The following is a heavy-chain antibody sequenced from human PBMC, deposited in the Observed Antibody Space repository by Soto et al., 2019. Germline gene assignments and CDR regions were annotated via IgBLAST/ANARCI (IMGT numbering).Heavy chain of an antibody. D-gene: IGHD5-18*01. CDR2: IIPIFGTT. Sequence: QVQLVQSETEVKKPGSSVRVSCRASGGTFGSNAISWVRQAPGQGLEWMGNIIPIFGTTKNAQNFQGRLTIPADESTNTADMELSGLKSEDTAIYYCAREGYTYGPGAVRGAVDVWGQGTMVTVSS. CDR1: GGTFGSNA. CDR3: AREGYTYGPGAVRGAVDV. V-gene: IGHV1-69*15. J-gene: IGHJ3*01.